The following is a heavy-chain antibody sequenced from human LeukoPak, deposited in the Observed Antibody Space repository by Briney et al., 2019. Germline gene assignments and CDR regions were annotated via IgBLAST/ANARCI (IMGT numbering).Heavy chain of an antibody. Sequence: SETLSLTCTVSGGSISSGSYYWGWIRQPPGKGLEWIGSIYYSGSAHYNPSLKSRVTISVDTSKNEFSLKLSSVTAADTAVYYCARNNTLMMYPRGGEDKGFDYWGQGTLVTVSS. V-gene: IGHV4-39*01. J-gene: IGHJ4*02. D-gene: IGHD2-8*01. CDR2: IYYSGSA. CDR1: GGSISSGSYY. CDR3: ARNNTLMMYPRGGEDKGFDY.